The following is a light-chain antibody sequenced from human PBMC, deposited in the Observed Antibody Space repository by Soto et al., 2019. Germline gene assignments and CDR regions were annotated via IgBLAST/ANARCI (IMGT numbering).Light chain of an antibody. J-gene: IGLJ1*01. CDR1: RSDVGGYNY. V-gene: IGLV2-14*01. CDR2: EVT. Sequence: QSALTQPASVSGSPGQSITISCTGTRSDVGGYNYVSWYQQHPGKAPKLMIYEVTNRPSGVSNRFSASKSGNTASLTISGLQPEDGAAYYCSSYTSSSTQVFGTGTKVTVL. CDR3: SSYTSSSTQV.